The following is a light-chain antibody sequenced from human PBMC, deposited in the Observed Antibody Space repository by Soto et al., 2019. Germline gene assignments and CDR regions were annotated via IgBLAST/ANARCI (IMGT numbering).Light chain of an antibody. Sequence: EIVLTHSPGTLSLSPGERATLSCRASQSVSSSYLAWYQQKPGQAPRLPIYGASSRATGIPDRFSGSGSGTDFTLTISRLEPEDFAVYYCQQYGSSPLWTFGQGTKVDIK. J-gene: IGKJ1*01. CDR3: QQYGSSPLWT. CDR1: QSVSSSY. CDR2: GAS. V-gene: IGKV3-20*01.